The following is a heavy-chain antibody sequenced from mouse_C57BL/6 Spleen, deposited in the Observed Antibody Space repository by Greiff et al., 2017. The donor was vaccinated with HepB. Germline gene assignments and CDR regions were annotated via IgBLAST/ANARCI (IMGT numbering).Heavy chain of an antibody. V-gene: IGHV5-4*01. CDR2: ISDGGSYT. Sequence: EVHLVESGGGLVKPGGSLKLSCAASGFTFSSYAMSWVRQTPEKRLEWVATISDGGSYTYYPDNVKGRFTISRDNAKNNLYLQMSHLKSEDTAMYYCARVLGRDYFDYWGQGTTLTVSS. D-gene: IGHD4-1*01. J-gene: IGHJ2*01. CDR1: GFTFSSYA. CDR3: ARVLGRDYFDY.